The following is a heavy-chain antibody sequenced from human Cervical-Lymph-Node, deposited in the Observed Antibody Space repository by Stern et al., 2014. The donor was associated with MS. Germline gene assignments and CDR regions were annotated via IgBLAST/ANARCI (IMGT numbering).Heavy chain of an antibody. CDR2: VYYTGST. D-gene: IGHD3-10*01. CDR1: GGSVSSGTYY. CDR3: VRETGLVWFGENHYGLDV. J-gene: IGHJ6*02. Sequence: QVQLQESGPGLVKPSETLSLTCSVSGGSVSSGTYYWSWIRQPPGKGPEXIGYVYYTGSTSYNPSLKSRVTISVDTSKNQFSLKLSSVTAADTAVYYCVRETGLVWFGENHYGLDVWGQGTTVTVSS. V-gene: IGHV4-61*01.